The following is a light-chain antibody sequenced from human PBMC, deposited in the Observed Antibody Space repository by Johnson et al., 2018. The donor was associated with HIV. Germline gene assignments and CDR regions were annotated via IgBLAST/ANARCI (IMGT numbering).Light chain of an antibody. J-gene: IGLJ1*01. Sequence: QSVLTQPPSVSAAPGQKVTISCSGSSSNIGNNDVSWYQHLPGTAPKLLIYESNKRPSGIPDRFSGSESGTSATLGITGLQTGDEADYYCGTWDSSLSAHYVFGTGTNVTVL. CDR2: ESN. V-gene: IGLV1-51*02. CDR1: SSNIGNND. CDR3: GTWDSSLSAHYV.